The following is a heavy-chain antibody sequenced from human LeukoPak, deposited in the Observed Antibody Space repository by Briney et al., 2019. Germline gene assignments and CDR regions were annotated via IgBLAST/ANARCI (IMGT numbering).Heavy chain of an antibody. CDR3: ARVPANWGSYFDL. D-gene: IGHD7-27*01. V-gene: IGHV4-34*01. CDR2: INHSGST. J-gene: IGHJ2*01. Sequence: SETLSLTCAVYGGSFSGYYWSWIRQPPGKGLEWIGEINHSGSTNYNPSLKSRVTISVYTSKNKLSLKLSSVTAADTAVYYCARVPANWGSYFDLWGRGTLVTVSS. CDR1: GGSFSGYY.